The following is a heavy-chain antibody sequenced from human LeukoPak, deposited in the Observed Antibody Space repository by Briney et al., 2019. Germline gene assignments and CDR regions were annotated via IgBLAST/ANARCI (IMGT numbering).Heavy chain of an antibody. V-gene: IGHV3-9*03. CDR1: GFTFDDYA. Sequence: GRSLRLSCAASGFTFDDYAMHWVRQAPGKGLEWVSGIRWNSGSIGYADSVKGRFTISRDNAKNSLYLQMNSLRAEDMALYYCAKDADPYGSGSHDYWGQGTLVTVSS. CDR3: AKDADPYGSGSHDY. J-gene: IGHJ4*02. CDR2: IRWNSGSI. D-gene: IGHD1-26*01.